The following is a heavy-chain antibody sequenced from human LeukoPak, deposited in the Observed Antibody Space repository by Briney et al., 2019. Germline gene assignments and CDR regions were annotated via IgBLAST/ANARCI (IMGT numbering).Heavy chain of an antibody. CDR2: IDPNSGDT. D-gene: IGHD6-19*01. CDR3: ARGAFQSSAWST. Sequence: ASVKVSCKASGYSFSGYYMYWVRQVPGQGLEWMGWIDPNSGDTKYAQKFRGRVTMTRDTSISTAYMELSRLTSDDTAVYYCARGAFQSSAWSTWGLGTLVTVSS. V-gene: IGHV1-2*02. J-gene: IGHJ5*02. CDR1: GYSFSGYY.